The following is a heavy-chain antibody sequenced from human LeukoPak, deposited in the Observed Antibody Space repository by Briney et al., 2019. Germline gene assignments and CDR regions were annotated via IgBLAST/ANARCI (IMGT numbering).Heavy chain of an antibody. CDR3: ARGSLAIFDWLDS. D-gene: IGHD3-3*02. J-gene: IGHJ5*01. CDR2: INPNTGDT. V-gene: IGHV1-2*02. Sequence: GASVKASCKASGYTFTGHYMHWVRQAPGQGLEWMGWINPNTGDTNYAQKFQDRVSMTRDTSINTAYMELHRLRSDDTALYYCARGSLAIFDWLDSWGQGTLVTVSS. CDR1: GYTFTGHY.